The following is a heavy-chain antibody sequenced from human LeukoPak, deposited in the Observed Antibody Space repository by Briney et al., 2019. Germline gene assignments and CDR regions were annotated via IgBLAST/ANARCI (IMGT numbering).Heavy chain of an antibody. Sequence: GGSLRLSCAAPGFTVSSNYMSWVRQAPGKGLEWVSVIYSGGSTYYADSVKGRFTISRDNSKNTLYLQMNSLRAEDTAVYYCARRSDYGDYGYYFDYWGQGTLVTVSS. CDR2: IYSGGST. CDR3: ARRSDYGDYGYYFDY. D-gene: IGHD4-17*01. V-gene: IGHV3-53*01. J-gene: IGHJ4*02. CDR1: GFTVSSNY.